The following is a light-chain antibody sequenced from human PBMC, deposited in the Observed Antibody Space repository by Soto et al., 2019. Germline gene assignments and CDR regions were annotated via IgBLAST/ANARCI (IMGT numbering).Light chain of an antibody. CDR2: DAS. CDR3: QQYNNFWK. Sequence: DIQMTQSPSTLSASVGDRVTITCRASQNINNWLAWYQHKPGKAPKILIYDASSLKSGVPSRFSGSESGTEFTLTISSLQPDDFGTYYCQQYNNFWKFGQGTKV. J-gene: IGKJ1*01. V-gene: IGKV1-5*01. CDR1: QNINNW.